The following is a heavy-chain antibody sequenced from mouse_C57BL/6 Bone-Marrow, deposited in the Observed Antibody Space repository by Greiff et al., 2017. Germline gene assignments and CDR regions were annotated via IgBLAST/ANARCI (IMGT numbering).Heavy chain of an antibody. V-gene: IGHV2-9-1*01. CDR3: ARKAITTVVATYWYFDV. CDR1: GFSLTSYA. CDR2: IWTGGGT. D-gene: IGHD1-1*01. Sequence: QVQLKESGPGLVAPSQSLSITCTVSGFSLTSYAISWVRQPPGKGLEWLGVIWTGGGTNYNSALKSRLSISKDNSKSQVFLKMNSLQTDDTARYYCARKAITTVVATYWYFDVWGTGTTVTVSS. J-gene: IGHJ1*03.